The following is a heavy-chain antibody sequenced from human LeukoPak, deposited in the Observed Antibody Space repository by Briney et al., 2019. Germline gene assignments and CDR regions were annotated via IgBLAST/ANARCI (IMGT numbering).Heavy chain of an antibody. Sequence: PSETLSLTCTVSGGSISSSSYYWGWIRQPPGKGLEWIGTVYYSGSTYYNPSLKSRFTISVDTSKNQFSLKLSSVTAADTAVYYCARVPMVRGVGFHFEYWGQGTLVTVSS. J-gene: IGHJ4*02. V-gene: IGHV4-39*01. D-gene: IGHD3-10*01. CDR3: ARVPMVRGVGFHFEY. CDR1: GGSISSSSYY. CDR2: VYYSGST.